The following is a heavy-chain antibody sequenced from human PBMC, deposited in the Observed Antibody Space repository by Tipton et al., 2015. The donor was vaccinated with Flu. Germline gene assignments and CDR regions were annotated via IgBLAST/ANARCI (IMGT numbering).Heavy chain of an antibody. V-gene: IGHV3-43*01. J-gene: IGHJ6*02. Sequence: SLRLSCLVSGFTFDEYTVHWVRQLPGKGLEWVSLIRWDGGSTYYADSVKGRFTISRDNSKNALYLQMNSLRTEDTAFYYCAKEIGTTVWGAYFYGMDVWGQGTTVTVSS. CDR1: GFTFDEYT. D-gene: IGHD1-7*01. CDR2: IRWDGGST. CDR3: AKEIGTTVWGAYFYGMDV.